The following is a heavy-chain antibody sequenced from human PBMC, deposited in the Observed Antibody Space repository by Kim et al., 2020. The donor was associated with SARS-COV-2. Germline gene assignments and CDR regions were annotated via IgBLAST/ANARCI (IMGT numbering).Heavy chain of an antibody. J-gene: IGHJ6*03. V-gene: IGHV3-9*01. Sequence: SIGYAYFVKGRLTISRDNAKNSLYLQRNSLRPEDTALYYCARAPRYYKDVWGKGTTVIVFS. CDR3: ARAPRYYKDV. CDR2: SI.